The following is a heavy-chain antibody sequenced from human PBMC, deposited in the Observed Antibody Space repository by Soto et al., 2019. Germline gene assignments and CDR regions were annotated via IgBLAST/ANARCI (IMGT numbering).Heavy chain of an antibody. CDR3: ATLPPRIVVVLSEFPT. V-gene: IGHV4-4*02. D-gene: IGHD2-21*01. J-gene: IGHJ5*02. CDR2: IYHTGIT. CDR1: GTSISSSYW. Sequence: SETLSLTCVVSGTSISSSYWWTWVRQSPGKGLEWIGEIYHTGITKHNPSLKTRVTISVDKSSNQFSLKLTSVTAADTAMYYCATLPPRIVVVLSEFPTWGQGSQVTVSS.